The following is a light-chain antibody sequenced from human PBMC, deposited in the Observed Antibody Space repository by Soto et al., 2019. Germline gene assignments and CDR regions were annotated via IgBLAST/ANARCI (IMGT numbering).Light chain of an antibody. CDR3: QQYDNWPRT. CDR2: GSS. Sequence: EIVMTQSPDILSVSPGERATISCRASQSVSSNLAWYQQNPGQAPRLLIYGSSTRATDIPARFSGSGSGTDFTLTISSLQSEDFADYYCQQYDNWPRTFGQRTKEDI. J-gene: IGKJ1*01. V-gene: IGKV3-15*01. CDR1: QSVSSN.